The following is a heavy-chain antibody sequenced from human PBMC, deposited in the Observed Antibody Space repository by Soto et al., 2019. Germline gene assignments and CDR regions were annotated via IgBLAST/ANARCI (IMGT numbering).Heavy chain of an antibody. CDR3: ARGTGCGGVCYQYYFDY. Sequence: QVQLVESGGGVVQPGRSLRLSCAASGFTFSSYVMHWVRQAPGKGLEWVAVIWYDGSNKYYADSVKGRFTISRDNSKNTLYLQMNSLRAEDTAVYYCARGTGCGGVCYQYYFDYWGQGTLVTVSS. J-gene: IGHJ4*02. D-gene: IGHD2-21*02. CDR2: IWYDGSNK. V-gene: IGHV3-33*01. CDR1: GFTFSSYV.